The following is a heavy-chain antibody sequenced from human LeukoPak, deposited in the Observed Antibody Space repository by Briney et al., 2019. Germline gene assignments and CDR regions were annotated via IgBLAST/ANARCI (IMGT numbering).Heavy chain of an antibody. D-gene: IGHD4-17*01. CDR1: GFTFSSYA. V-gene: IGHV3-23*01. J-gene: IGHJ1*01. CDR2: ISGSGGST. CDR3: AKAGTTVTADPAEYFQH. Sequence: GGSLRLSCAASGFTFSSYAMSWVRQAPGKGLEWVSAISGSGGSTYYADSVKGRFTISRDNSKNTLYLQMNSLRAEDTAVYYCAKAGTTVTADPAEYFQHWAQGTLVTVSS.